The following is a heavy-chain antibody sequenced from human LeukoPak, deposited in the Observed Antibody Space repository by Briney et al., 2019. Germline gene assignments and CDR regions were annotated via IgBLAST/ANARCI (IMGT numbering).Heavy chain of an antibody. J-gene: IGHJ3*02. CDR3: ARHTQHDILTGNDAFDI. Sequence: SETLSLTCTVSGGSISSYYWSWIRQPPGKGLEWIGYIYYSGSTNYNPSLKSRVTISVDTSKNQFSLKLSSVTAADTAVYYCARHTQHDILTGNDAFDIWGQGTMVTVSS. CDR1: GGSISSYY. V-gene: IGHV4-59*08. D-gene: IGHD3-9*01. CDR2: IYYSGST.